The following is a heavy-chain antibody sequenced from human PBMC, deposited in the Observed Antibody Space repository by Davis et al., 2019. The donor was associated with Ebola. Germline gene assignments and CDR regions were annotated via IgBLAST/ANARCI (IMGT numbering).Heavy chain of an antibody. J-gene: IGHJ6*02. Sequence: GGSLRLSCAASGFTFSSYGMHWVRQAPGKGLEWVAVISYDGSNKYYADSVKGRFTISRDNSKNTLYLQMNSLRAEDTAVFYCAKDRGIQLWPQYGMDVWGQGTTAPSP. CDR3: AKDRGIQLWPQYGMDV. V-gene: IGHV3-30*18. D-gene: IGHD5-18*01. CDR2: ISYDGSNK. CDR1: GFTFSSYG.